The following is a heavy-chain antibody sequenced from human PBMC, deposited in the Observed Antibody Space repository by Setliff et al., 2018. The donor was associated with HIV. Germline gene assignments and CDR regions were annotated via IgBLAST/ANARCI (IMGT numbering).Heavy chain of an antibody. CDR2: IYHSGRT. Sequence: PSETLSLTCAVSGYSISSGYYWGWVRQPPGKGLEWIGSIYHSGRTYYNPSLKSRVTISVDTSEIQFSLKLSSVTAADTAVYYCARYCGGDCYPSAYYMDVWGKGTTVTVSS. CDR1: GYSISSGYY. D-gene: IGHD2-21*01. CDR3: ARYCGGDCYPSAYYMDV. J-gene: IGHJ6*03. V-gene: IGHV4-38-2*01.